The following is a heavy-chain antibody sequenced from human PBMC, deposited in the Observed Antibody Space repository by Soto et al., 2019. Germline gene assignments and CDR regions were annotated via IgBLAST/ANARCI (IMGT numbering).Heavy chain of an antibody. CDR3: ARDAVPATPDIWFDY. V-gene: IGHV3-33*01. Sequence: QVQLVESGGGVVQPGRSLRLSCAASGFTFSSYGMHWVRQAPGKGLEWVAVIWYDGSNKYYADSVKGRFTISRDNSKNTLYLQMNSLRAEDTAVYYCARDAVPATPDIWFDYWGQGTLVTVSS. CDR1: GFTFSSYG. D-gene: IGHD2-15*01. CDR2: IWYDGSNK. J-gene: IGHJ4*02.